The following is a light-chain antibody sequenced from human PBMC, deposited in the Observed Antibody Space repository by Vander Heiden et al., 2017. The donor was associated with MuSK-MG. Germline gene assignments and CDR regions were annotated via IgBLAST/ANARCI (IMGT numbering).Light chain of an antibody. J-gene: IGKJ5*01. CDR1: QTIRSY. CDR3: QQIYSSPIT. Sequence: DIQMTQSPSSLSASIGDRVVITCRANQTIRSYLNWYQQKPGRAPRLLIYAAASLQSGVPARFRGSGSGTDFTLTINGLQREDFATYYCQQIYSSPITFGQGSRLEIK. CDR2: AAA. V-gene: IGKV1-39*01.